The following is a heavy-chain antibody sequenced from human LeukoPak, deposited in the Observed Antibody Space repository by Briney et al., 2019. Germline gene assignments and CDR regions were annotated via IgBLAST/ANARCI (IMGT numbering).Heavy chain of an antibody. Sequence: GGSLRLSCAASEFTFSSYWMHWVRQAPGKGLVWVSRINSDGSSTSYADSVKGRFTISRDNAKNTLYLQMSSLRAEDTAVYYCARGVEMATPKDYFDYWGQGTLVTVSS. CDR3: ARGVEMATPKDYFDY. J-gene: IGHJ4*02. V-gene: IGHV3-74*01. CDR2: INSDGSST. CDR1: EFTFSSYW. D-gene: IGHD5-24*01.